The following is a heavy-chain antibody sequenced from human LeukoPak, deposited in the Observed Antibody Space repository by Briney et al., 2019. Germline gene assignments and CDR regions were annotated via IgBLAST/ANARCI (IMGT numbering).Heavy chain of an antibody. Sequence: GGSLRLSCAASGFTFTNAWMSWVRQAPGKGLKWVGRIKSKGDGETIDNAAPVKGRFTMSRDDSKATLYLQMNSLKAEDTAVYYCTTDLGLTMIRGVIVYWGQGALVTVSS. V-gene: IGHV3-15*01. D-gene: IGHD3-10*01. CDR1: GFTFTNAW. CDR3: TTDLGLTMIRGVIVY. J-gene: IGHJ4*02. CDR2: IKSKGDGETI.